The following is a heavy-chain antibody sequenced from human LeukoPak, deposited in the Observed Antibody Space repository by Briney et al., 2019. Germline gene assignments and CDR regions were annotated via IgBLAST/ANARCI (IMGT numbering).Heavy chain of an antibody. CDR2: ITAYNGDT. V-gene: IGHV1-18*01. J-gene: IGHJ5*02. CDR1: GYTFNNYG. Sequence: GASVKVSCKASGYTFNNYGISWVRQAPGQGLEWLGWITAYNGDTSYPQNLQDRVTMTTDTSTITAYMELRSLRSDDTAVYYCARDCSSHSCYFYPWGQGTLVTVSS. D-gene: IGHD2-2*01. CDR3: ARDCSSHSCYFYP.